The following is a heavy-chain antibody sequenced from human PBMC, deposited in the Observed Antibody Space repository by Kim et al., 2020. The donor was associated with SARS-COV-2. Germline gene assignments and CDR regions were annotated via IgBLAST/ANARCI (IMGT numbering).Heavy chain of an antibody. Sequence: GGSLRLSCAASGFTFTSYAMSWVRQAPGKVLEWVSSISGSGGSTYYADSVKGRFTIARDNSKNTLCLQMNSLRAEDTAIYYCAKAEPDYYDTRLTWDYWGQGTLVSVSS. CDR3: AKAEPDYYDTRLTWDY. J-gene: IGHJ4*02. CDR1: GFTFTSYA. V-gene: IGHV3-23*01. D-gene: IGHD3-22*01. CDR2: ISGSGGST.